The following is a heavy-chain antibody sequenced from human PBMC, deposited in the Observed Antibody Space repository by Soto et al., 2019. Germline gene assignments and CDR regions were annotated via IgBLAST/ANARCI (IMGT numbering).Heavy chain of an antibody. V-gene: IGHV6-1*01. J-gene: IGHJ6*02. CDR3: ARDGGYSSPLSYYYGMDV. Sequence: AQTLSLTCAISGDSVSSHSAAWNWIRQSPSRGLHWLGRTYYRSKWYNDYAVSVKSRITINPDTSKNQFSLQLNSVTPEDTAVYYCARDGGYSSPLSYYYGMDVWGQGTTVTVSS. CDR2: TYYRSKWYN. CDR1: GDSVSSHSAA. D-gene: IGHD6-13*01.